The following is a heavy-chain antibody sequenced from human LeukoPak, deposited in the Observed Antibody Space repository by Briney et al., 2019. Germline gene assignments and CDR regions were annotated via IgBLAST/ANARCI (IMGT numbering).Heavy chain of an antibody. V-gene: IGHV3-7*01. D-gene: IGHD6-6*01. J-gene: IGHJ4*02. CDR3: ARDVDSSRGLINY. Sequence: GGSLRLSCAVSGFTFSSYWMSWVRQAQGKGLEWVANIKQDGSEKYYVDSVKGRFTIARDNAKNSLYLQMNSLRAEDTAVYYCARDVDSSRGLINYWGQGTLVTVSS. CDR2: IKQDGSEK. CDR1: GFTFSSYW.